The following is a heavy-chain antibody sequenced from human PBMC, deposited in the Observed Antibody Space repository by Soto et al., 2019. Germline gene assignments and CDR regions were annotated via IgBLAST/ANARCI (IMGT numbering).Heavy chain of an antibody. Sequence: QVQLQESGPGLVKPSGTLSLTCAVSGGSISSSHWWTWVRQPPGKGLEWIGEIYHSGDTNYNPSLKSRVTILVDKSKKQFSLKLSSVTAADTAIYYCARRDSSGWYNGVFDYWGQGTLVAVSS. V-gene: IGHV4-4*02. CDR2: IYHSGDT. CDR3: ARRDSSGWYNGVFDY. CDR1: GGSISSSHW. J-gene: IGHJ4*02. D-gene: IGHD6-19*01.